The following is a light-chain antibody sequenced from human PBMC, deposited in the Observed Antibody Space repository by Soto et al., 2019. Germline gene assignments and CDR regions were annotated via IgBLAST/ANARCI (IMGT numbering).Light chain of an antibody. J-gene: IGKJ4*01. CDR3: QPYYTTPLT. CDR2: WAS. CDR1: QSVLYSSNNKNY. V-gene: IGKV4-1*01. Sequence: DIVMTQSPDSLAVSLGERDTINCKSSQSVLYSSNNKNYLPWYQQKPGQPPKLLIYWASTRESGVPDRFSGSGSGTDFTLTIGSLQGEDVALYYCQPYYTTPLTFGGGTKVEIK.